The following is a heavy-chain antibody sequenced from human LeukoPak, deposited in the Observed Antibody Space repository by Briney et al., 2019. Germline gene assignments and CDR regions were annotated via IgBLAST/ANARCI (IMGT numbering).Heavy chain of an antibody. Sequence: ASVKVSCKASGYTFTGYYMHWVRQAPGQGLEWMGWINPNSGGTNYAQKFQGRVTMTRDTSISTAYMELSRLRSDDTAVYYCARVGEVAGGYDDFDYWGQGTLVTVSS. V-gene: IGHV1-2*02. CDR1: GYTFTGYY. CDR3: ARVGEVAGGYDDFDY. D-gene: IGHD5-12*01. CDR2: INPNSGGT. J-gene: IGHJ4*02.